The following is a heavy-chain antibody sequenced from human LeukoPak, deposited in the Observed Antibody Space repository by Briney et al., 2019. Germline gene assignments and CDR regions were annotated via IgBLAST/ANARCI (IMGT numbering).Heavy chain of an antibody. V-gene: IGHV4-30-4*01. CDR2: IYYSGST. CDR1: GGTISSGDYY. J-gene: IGHJ4*02. CDR3: ARQGRGLRAFDY. Sequence: PSETLSLTCTVSGGTISSGDYYWSWIRQPPGKGLEWIGYIYYSGSTNYNPSLKSRVTISVDTSKNQFSLKLSSVTAADTAVYYCARQGRGLRAFDYWGQGTLVTVSS. D-gene: IGHD3-10*01.